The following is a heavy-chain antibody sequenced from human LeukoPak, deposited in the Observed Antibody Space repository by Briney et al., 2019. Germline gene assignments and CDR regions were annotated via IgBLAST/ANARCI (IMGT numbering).Heavy chain of an antibody. CDR2: INHSGST. J-gene: IGHJ4*02. V-gene: IGHV4-34*01. Sequence: PSETLSLTCAVYGGSFSGYYWSWIRQPPGKGLEWIGEINHSGSTNYNPPLKSRVTISVDTSKNQFSLKLSSVTAADTAVYYCARGLDYDYVWGSYRSRTHFDYWGQGTLVTVSS. CDR3: ARGLDYDYVWGSYRSRTHFDY. CDR1: GGSFSGYY. D-gene: IGHD3-16*02.